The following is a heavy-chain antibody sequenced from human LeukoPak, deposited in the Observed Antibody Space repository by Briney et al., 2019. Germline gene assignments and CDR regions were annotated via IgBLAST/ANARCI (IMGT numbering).Heavy chain of an antibody. CDR1: GGSISSYY. CDR3: AATVVKGVNWFDP. J-gene: IGHJ5*02. D-gene: IGHD4-23*01. CDR2: IYYSGST. V-gene: IGHV4-59*01. Sequence: PSETLSLTCTVSGGSISSYYWSWIRQPPGKGLEWIGYIYYSGSTNYNPSLKSRVTISVDTSKNQFSLKLSSVTAADTAVYYCAATVVKGVNWFDPWGQGTLVTVSS.